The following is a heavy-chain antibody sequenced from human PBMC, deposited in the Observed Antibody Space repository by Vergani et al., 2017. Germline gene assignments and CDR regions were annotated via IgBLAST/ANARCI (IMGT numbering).Heavy chain of an antibody. Sequence: QVQLQESGPGLVKPSETLTLTCDVSDSSIMTNPYWGWFRQSPGKGLEWIGCIHHSGDTHYNSSLKSRVSISIVSSSKFSLSLTYVTAADTAIYDCARHRGSGGFFPSSYFYGMDVWGHGTTVTVSS. V-gene: IGHV4-38-2*01. CDR2: IHHSGDT. D-gene: IGHD3-10*01. J-gene: IGHJ6*02. CDR1: DSSIMTNPY. CDR3: ARHRGSGGFFPSSYFYGMDV.